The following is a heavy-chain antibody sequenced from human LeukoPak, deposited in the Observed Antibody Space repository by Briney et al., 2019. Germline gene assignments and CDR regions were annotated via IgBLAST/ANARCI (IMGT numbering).Heavy chain of an antibody. CDR3: ARDQWLAYYYHGMDV. V-gene: IGHV3-48*03. Sequence: PGGSLRLSCAASGFTVSSYAMNWVRQAPGKGLEWVSYITNNGTTIYYADSVKGRFTISRDNAENSLYLQMNSLRAEDTAIYYCARDQWLAYYYHGMDVWGQGTTVTVSS. CDR1: GFTVSSYA. J-gene: IGHJ6*02. CDR2: ITNNGTTI. D-gene: IGHD6-19*01.